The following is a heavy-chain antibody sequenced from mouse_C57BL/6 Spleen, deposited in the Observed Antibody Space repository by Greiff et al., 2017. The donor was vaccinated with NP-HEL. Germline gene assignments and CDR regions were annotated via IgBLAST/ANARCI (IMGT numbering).Heavy chain of an antibody. V-gene: IGHV1-15*01. J-gene: IGHJ1*03. CDR2: IDPETGGT. CDR1: GYTFTDYE. CDR3: TRVTTGIPFDV. D-gene: IGHD2-1*01. Sequence: VQLQQSGAELVRPGASVTLSCKASGYTFTDYEMHWVKQTPVHGLEWIGAIDPETGGTAYNQKFKGKAILTADKSSSTAYMELRSLTSEDSAVYYCTRVTTGIPFDVWGTGTTVTVSS.